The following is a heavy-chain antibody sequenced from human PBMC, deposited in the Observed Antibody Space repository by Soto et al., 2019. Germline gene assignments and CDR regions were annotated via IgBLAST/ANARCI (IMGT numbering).Heavy chain of an antibody. V-gene: IGHV6-1*01. J-gene: IGHJ5*01. CDR1: GDSVSTNSAT. Sequence: SQTLSLTCAISGDSVSTNSATWDWIRQSPSRGLEWLGRTYYRSKWENDYAVSVKGRISIIPDTTNNRLSLQLNSVSPDDTAVYYCARLIGKSWLDSRGKGTLVTVSS. CDR2: TYYRSKWEN. CDR3: ARLIGKSWLDS.